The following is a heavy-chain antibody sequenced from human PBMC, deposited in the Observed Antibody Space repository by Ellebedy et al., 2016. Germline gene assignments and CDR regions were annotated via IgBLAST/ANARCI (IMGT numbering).Heavy chain of an antibody. D-gene: IGHD3-10*01. CDR1: GFTFSRYV. CDR3: AKGWGYGSGANAFDI. Sequence: GGSLRLXXAASGFTFSRYVLSWVRQAPGKGLAWVSGISGGGDSAYNADSVKGRFTISRDNSKNTLYLHMNSLTAEDTAVYYSAKGWGYGSGANAFDIWGQGTMVTVSS. J-gene: IGHJ3*02. V-gene: IGHV3-23*01. CDR2: ISGGGDSA.